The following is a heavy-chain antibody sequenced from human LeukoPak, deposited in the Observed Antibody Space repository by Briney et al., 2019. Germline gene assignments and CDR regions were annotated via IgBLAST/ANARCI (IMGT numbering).Heavy chain of an antibody. J-gene: IGHJ5*02. D-gene: IGHD2-2*01. Sequence: SETLSLTCTVSGGSISSYYWSWIRQPAGKGLEWIGRIYTSGSTNHNPSLKSRVTMSVDTSKNQFSLKLSSVTAADTAVYYCARDKVGKEDIVVVPAENWFDPWGQGTLVTVSS. CDR1: GGSISSYY. CDR3: ARDKVGKEDIVVVPAENWFDP. CDR2: IYTSGST. V-gene: IGHV4-4*07.